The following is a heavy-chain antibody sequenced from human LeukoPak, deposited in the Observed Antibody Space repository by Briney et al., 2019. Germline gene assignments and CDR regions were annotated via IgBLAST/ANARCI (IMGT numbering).Heavy chain of an antibody. CDR2: INGGGDPT. CDR3: AKYYYAGSGYSFDS. D-gene: IGHD3-22*01. Sequence: GGSLRLSCAASGFNVSNNYMSWVRQAPGKGLEWVSSINGGGDPTYYADSVKGRFTFSRDNSKNTLYLQMNSLRAEDTAVYYCAKYYYAGSGYSFDSWGQGTLVTVSS. CDR1: GFNVSNNY. V-gene: IGHV3-23*01. J-gene: IGHJ4*02.